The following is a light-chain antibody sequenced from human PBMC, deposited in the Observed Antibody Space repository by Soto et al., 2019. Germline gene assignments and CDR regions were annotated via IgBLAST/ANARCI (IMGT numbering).Light chain of an antibody. CDR2: DVS. V-gene: IGLV2-14*01. CDR3: NSFTTSGTDV. J-gene: IGLJ1*01. Sequence: QSALTQPASVSGSPGQSIAISCTGTSSDVGAYNYVSWYQQYPGKAPKLMIFDVSYRPSGVSNRFSGSKSGNTASLTISGLQAEDEADYYCNSFTTSGTDVFGTGTQLTVL. CDR1: SSDVGAYNY.